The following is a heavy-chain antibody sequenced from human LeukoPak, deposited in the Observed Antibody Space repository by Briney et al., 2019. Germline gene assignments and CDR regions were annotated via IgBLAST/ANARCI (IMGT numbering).Heavy chain of an antibody. CDR3: ARNDFWSGYGGLHYYYMDV. D-gene: IGHD3-3*01. J-gene: IGHJ6*03. V-gene: IGHV1-69*06. CDR2: IIPIFGTA. CDR1: GGTFSSYA. Sequence: PVKVSCKASGGTFSSYAINWVRQAPGQGLEWLGGIIPIFGTANSAQKFQGRVTITADKSTSTAYMELSSLRSEDTAVYYCARNDFWSGYGGLHYYYMDVWGKGTTVTVSS.